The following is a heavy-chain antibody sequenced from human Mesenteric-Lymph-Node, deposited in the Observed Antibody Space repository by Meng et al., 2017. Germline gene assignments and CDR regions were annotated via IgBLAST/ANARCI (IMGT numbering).Heavy chain of an antibody. CDR3: ATYTSRTWFDP. J-gene: IGHJ5*02. CDR2: INPNSGGT. CDR1: GYSFTNYY. V-gene: IGHV1-2*06. Sequence: VPLVQSGAGGKKPGASVKVSCRASGYSFTNYYIHWVRQAPGQGLEWMGRINPNSGGTNYAQKFQGRVTMTRDTSISTAYMELSRLTSDDTAVYYCATYTSRTWFDPWGQGTLVTVSS.